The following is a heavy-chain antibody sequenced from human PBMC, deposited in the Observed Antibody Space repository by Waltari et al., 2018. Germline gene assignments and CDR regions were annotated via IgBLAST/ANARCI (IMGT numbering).Heavy chain of an antibody. Sequence: LQLQESGPGLVKPSETLSLTCTVSPGSITTYGYYWGWIRQPPGKGREWIGGMYYSGITYYDPSMESRIIISIDTSESRISLRLNSVTAADTAVYYCAVGRGIFDIWGQGTVVTVSS. V-gene: IGHV4-39*01. CDR3: AVGRGIFDI. D-gene: IGHD6-13*01. J-gene: IGHJ3*02. CDR1: PGSITTYGYY. CDR2: MYYSGIT.